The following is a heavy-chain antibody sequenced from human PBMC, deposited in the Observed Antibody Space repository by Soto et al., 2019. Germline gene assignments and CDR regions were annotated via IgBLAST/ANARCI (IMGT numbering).Heavy chain of an antibody. CDR1: GFTVSSNY. V-gene: IGHV3-66*01. J-gene: IGHJ6*02. CDR2: IYSGGST. D-gene: IGHD3-10*01. Sequence: GGSLRLSCAASGFTVSSNYMSWVRQAPGKGLEWVSVIYSGGSTYYADSVKGRFTISRDNSKNTLYIQMNSLKAEYTAFYYCARDRGNHYYYYGMDVWGQGTTVTVSS. CDR3: ARDRGNHYYYYGMDV.